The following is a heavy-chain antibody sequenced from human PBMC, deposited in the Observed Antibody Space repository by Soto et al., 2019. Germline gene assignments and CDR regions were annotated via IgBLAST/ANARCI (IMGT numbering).Heavy chain of an antibody. V-gene: IGHV1-69*04. CDR2: IIPILGIA. CDR1: GGTFSSYT. CDR3: ARDVSEYCSGGSCYQWFDP. Sequence: SAKVSCKASGGTFSSYTISWVRQAPGQGLEWMGRIIPILGIANYAQKFQGRVTITADKSTSTAYMELSSLRSEDTAVYYCARDVSEYCSGGSCYQWFDPWGQGTLVTVSS. J-gene: IGHJ5*02. D-gene: IGHD2-15*01.